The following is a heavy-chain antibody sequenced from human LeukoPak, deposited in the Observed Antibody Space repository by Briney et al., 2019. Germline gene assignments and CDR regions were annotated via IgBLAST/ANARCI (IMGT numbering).Heavy chain of an antibody. D-gene: IGHD6-13*01. J-gene: IGHJ5*02. CDR3: AREGLDDSSSWYFGSPLGAVGRFDP. CDR1: GFTFSSYT. V-gene: IGHV3-21*01. CDR2: ISSDSSYI. Sequence: PGGSLRLSCAASGFTFSSYTMHWVRQAPGKGLEWVSSISSDSSYIYYADSVKGRFTISRDNAKNSLYLQMNSLRAEDTAVYYCAREGLDDSSSWYFGSPLGAVGRFDPWGEGTVVTVSS.